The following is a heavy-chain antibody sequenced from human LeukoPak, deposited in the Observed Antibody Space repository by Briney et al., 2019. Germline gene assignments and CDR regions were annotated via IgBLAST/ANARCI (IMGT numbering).Heavy chain of an antibody. Sequence: GGSLRLSCAASGFTFSSYAMSWVRQAPGKGLEWVSVISGSGDSTYYADSVKGRFTISRDNAKNSLYLQMNNLRAEDTAVYYCARGEGDYFDYWGQGTLVTVSS. V-gene: IGHV3-23*01. CDR2: ISGSGDST. J-gene: IGHJ4*02. CDR1: GFTFSSYA. CDR3: ARGEGDYFDY.